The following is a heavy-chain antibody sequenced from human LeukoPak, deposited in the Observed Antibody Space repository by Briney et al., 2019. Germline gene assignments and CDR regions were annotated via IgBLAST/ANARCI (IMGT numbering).Heavy chain of an antibody. Sequence: PVKVSCKPSGGTFSSYGVSWVRQAPGQGLEWMGGIIPIFRTTNYAQSFRGRLTITTAESTSTVYMELTSLRSDDTAVYYCARSQRAGYNVYYFDSWGQGTLVTVSS. CDR2: IIPIFRTT. V-gene: IGHV1-69*05. CDR3: ARSQRAGYNVYYFDS. D-gene: IGHD5-24*01. CDR1: GGTFSSYG. J-gene: IGHJ4*02.